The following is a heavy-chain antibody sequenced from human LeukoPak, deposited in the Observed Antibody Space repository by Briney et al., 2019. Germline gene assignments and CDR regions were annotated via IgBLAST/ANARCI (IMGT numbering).Heavy chain of an antibody. J-gene: IGHJ4*02. CDR1: GGSISSYY. V-gene: IGHV4-59*08. Sequence: SETLSLTCTVSGGSISSYYWSWIRQPPGKGLEWIGYIYYSGSTNYNPSLKCRVTISVDTSKNQFSLKLSSVTAADTAVYYCARHLRSSGWYRYWGQGTLVTVSS. D-gene: IGHD6-19*01. CDR2: IYYSGST. CDR3: ARHLRSSGWYRY.